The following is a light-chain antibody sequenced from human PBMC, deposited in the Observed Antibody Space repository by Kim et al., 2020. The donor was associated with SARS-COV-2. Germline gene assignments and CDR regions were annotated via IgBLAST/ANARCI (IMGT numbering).Light chain of an antibody. V-gene: IGKV3-15*01. Sequence: VSPGERVTLSCRAGQTVTSNLAWYQQKPGQAPRLLIYGASTRVTGIPARFSGSGSGTEFTLTISSLQSEDFAVYYCQQYNKWPPHFGGGTKVDIK. CDR3: QQYNKWPPH. CDR1: QTVTSN. CDR2: GAS. J-gene: IGKJ4*01.